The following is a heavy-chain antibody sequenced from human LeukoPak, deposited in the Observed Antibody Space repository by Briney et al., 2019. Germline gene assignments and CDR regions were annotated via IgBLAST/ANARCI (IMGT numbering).Heavy chain of an antibody. J-gene: IGHJ4*02. Sequence: GGSLRLSCAASGFTFSSYAMHWVRQAPGKGLEWVAVVSSTGNNTYYADSVKGRFTISRDNSKNTLFLQMNSLRVEDMAVYFCAKVPISIPRSYFFDSWGQGTLVTVSS. V-gene: IGHV3-30*18. CDR2: VSSTGNNT. CDR3: AKVPISIPRSYFFDS. D-gene: IGHD3-9*01. CDR1: GFTFSSYA.